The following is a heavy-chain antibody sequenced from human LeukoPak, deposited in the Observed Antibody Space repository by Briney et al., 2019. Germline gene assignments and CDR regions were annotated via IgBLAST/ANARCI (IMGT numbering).Heavy chain of an antibody. Sequence: ASVKVSCKASAYTFTSYDINWVRQATGQGLEWMGWMNPNSGNTGYAQKFQGRVTITRDTSISTAYMELSSLTSEDTAVYYCARACERSGSYEPLGFGYWGQGTLVTVSS. CDR1: AYTFTSYD. CDR3: ARACERSGSYEPLGFGY. D-gene: IGHD1-26*01. CDR2: MNPNSGNT. V-gene: IGHV1-8*03. J-gene: IGHJ4*02.